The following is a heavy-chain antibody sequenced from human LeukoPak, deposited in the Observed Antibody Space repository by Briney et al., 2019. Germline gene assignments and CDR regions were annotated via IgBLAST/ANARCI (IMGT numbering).Heavy chain of an antibody. D-gene: IGHD5-12*01. CDR2: ISAYNGNT. CDR1: GYTFTSYG. V-gene: IGHV1-18*01. CDR3: ARASFNSGYDPRPRRIDY. J-gene: IGHJ4*02. Sequence: ASVKVSCKASGYTFTSYGISWVRQAPGQGLEWMGWISAYNGNTNYAQKLQGRVTMTTDTSTSTAYMELRSLRSDDTAVYYCARASFNSGYDPRPRRIDYWGQGTLVTVSS.